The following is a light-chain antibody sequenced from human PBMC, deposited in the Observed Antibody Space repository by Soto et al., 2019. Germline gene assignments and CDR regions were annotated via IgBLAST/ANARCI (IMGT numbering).Light chain of an antibody. J-gene: IGLJ3*02. V-gene: IGLV2-8*01. CDR1: SSDVGGYNY. CDR2: EVS. CDR3: SPYAGSNTRV. Sequence: QSALTQPPSASGSPGQSVTISCTGTSSDVGGYNYVSWYQQHPGKAPKLMIYEVSKRPSGVPDRFSGSKSGNTASLTVSGLQAEDEADYYCSPYAGSNTRVFGGGTKLTLL.